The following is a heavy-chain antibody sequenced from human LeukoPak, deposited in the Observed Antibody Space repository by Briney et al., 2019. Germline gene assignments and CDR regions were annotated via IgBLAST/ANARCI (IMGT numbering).Heavy chain of an antibody. J-gene: IGHJ4*02. CDR1: GFTFNRSG. Sequence: GGSLRLSCAASGFTFNRSGMHWVRQAPGKGLEWVALIFYDGSNKYFADSVKGRFTISRDNSKSMLYLQMNSLRAEDTAMYYCAQTGDKYGSFEYWGQGTLVTVSS. V-gene: IGHV3-33*01. CDR3: AQTGDKYGSFEY. CDR2: IFYDGSNK. D-gene: IGHD3-10*01.